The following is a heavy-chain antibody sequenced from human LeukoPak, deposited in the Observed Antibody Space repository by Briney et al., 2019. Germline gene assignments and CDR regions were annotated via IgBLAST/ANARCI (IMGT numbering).Heavy chain of an antibody. D-gene: IGHD2-2*01. CDR3: ARGGDIVVVPGAKIYAFDI. CDR2: ISAYNGNT. V-gene: IGHV1-18*01. CDR1: GYTFTSYG. J-gene: IGHJ3*02. Sequence: ASVKVSCKASGYTFTSYGISWVRQAPGQGLEWMGWISAYNGNTNYAQKLQGRVTMTRDTSTSTAYMELRSLKSDDTAVYYCARGGDIVVVPGAKIYAFDIWGQGTMVTVSS.